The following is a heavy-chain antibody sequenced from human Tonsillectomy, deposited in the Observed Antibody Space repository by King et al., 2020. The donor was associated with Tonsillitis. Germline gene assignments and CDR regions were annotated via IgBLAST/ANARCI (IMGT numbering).Heavy chain of an antibody. Sequence: QLVQSGGGLVQPGGSLRLSCAASGFTFSSYWMSWVRQAPGKGLEWVANIKQDGSEKYYVDSVKGRFTISRDNAKNSLYLQMNSLRAEDTGVYYCARVRGTDYGDYYYYYGMDVWGQGTTVTVSS. D-gene: IGHD4-17*01. CDR2: IKQDGSEK. CDR3: ARVRGTDYGDYYYYYGMDV. V-gene: IGHV3-7*01. J-gene: IGHJ6*02. CDR1: GFTFSSYW.